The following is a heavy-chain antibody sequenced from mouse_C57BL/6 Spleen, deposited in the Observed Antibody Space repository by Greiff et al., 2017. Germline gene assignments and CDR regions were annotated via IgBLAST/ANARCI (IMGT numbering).Heavy chain of an antibody. Sequence: EVQVVESGPELVKPGASVKISCKASGYSFTGYYMNWVKQSPEKSLEWIGEINPSTGGTTYNQKFKAKATLTVDKSSSTAYMQLKSLTSEDSAVYYCARGRGLRRDFDYWGQGTTLTVSS. CDR2: INPSTGGT. V-gene: IGHV1-42*01. J-gene: IGHJ2*01. CDR3: ARGRGLRRDFDY. CDR1: GYSFTGYY. D-gene: IGHD2-4*01.